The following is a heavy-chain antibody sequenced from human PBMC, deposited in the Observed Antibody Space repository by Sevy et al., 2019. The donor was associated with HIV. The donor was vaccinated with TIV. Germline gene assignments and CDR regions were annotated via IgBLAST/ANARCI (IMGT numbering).Heavy chain of an antibody. CDR1: GFTFSSYG. J-gene: IGHJ4*02. V-gene: IGHV3-33*01. CDR2: IWYDGSNK. D-gene: IGHD6-19*01. Sequence: GGSLRLSCAASGFTFSSYGMHWVRQAPGKGLEWVAVIWYDGSNKYYADSVKGRFTISRDNSKNTLYLQMNSLRAEDTAVYYCARAAYSSGWWGYYFDYWGQGTLVTVSS. CDR3: ARAAYSSGWWGYYFDY.